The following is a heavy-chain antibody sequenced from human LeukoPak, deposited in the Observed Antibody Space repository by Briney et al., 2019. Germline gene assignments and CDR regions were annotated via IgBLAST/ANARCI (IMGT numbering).Heavy chain of an antibody. D-gene: IGHD3-22*01. J-gene: IGHJ4*02. Sequence: ASVKVSCKVSGYTLTELSMHWVRQAPGKGLEWMGGFDPEDGETIYAQKFQGRVTMTEDTSTDTAYMELSSLRSEDTAVYYCATLDRDSSGYYPFHYRGQGTLVTVSS. CDR2: FDPEDGET. CDR3: ATLDRDSSGYYPFHY. V-gene: IGHV1-24*01. CDR1: GYTLTELS.